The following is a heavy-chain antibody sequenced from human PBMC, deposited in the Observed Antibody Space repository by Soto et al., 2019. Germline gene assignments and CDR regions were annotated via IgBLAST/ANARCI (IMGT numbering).Heavy chain of an antibody. J-gene: IGHJ6*02. CDR1: GGTFSSYA. CDR3: ARPAKDSSGYNYGMDV. CDR2: IIPIFGTA. D-gene: IGHD3-22*01. V-gene: IGHV1-69*13. Sequence: SVKVSCKASGGTFSSYAISWVRQAPGQGLEWMGGIIPIFGTANYAQKFQGRVTITADESTSTAYMELSSLRSEDTAVYYCARPAKDSSGYNYGMDVWGQGTKVTVSS.